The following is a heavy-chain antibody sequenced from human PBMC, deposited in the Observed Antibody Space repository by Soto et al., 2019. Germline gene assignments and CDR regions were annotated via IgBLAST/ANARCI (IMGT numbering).Heavy chain of an antibody. J-gene: IGHJ5*02. CDR3: AHAPGIAVTTNWFDP. CDR1: GFSLSTSEVG. D-gene: IGHD6-19*01. CDR2: IYWADDK. Sequence: QITLKESGPTLVKPTQTLTLTCTFSGFSLSTSEVGVGWIRQPPGKALQWLALIYWADDKRYSPSLKSRLIITKDTSKNQVVLTMTNMDPVDTATYYCAHAPGIAVTTNWFDPWGQGILVTVSS. V-gene: IGHV2-5*02.